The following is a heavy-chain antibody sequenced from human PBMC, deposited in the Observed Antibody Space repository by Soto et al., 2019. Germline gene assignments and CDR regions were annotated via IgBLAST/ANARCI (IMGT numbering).Heavy chain of an antibody. CDR2: IIPIFGTA. D-gene: IGHD6-19*01. J-gene: IGHJ6*02. V-gene: IGHV1-69*01. CDR1: GGTFSSYA. CDR3: AREPGIAVAGRSYGMDV. Sequence: QVQLVQSGAEVKKPGSSVKASCKASGGTFSSYAISWVRQAPGQGLEWMGGIIPIFGTANYAQKFQGRVTITADESTSTAYMELSSLRSEDTAVYYCAREPGIAVAGRSYGMDVWGQGTTVTVSS.